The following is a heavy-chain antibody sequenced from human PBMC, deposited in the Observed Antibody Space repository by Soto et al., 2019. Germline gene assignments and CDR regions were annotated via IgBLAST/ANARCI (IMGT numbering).Heavy chain of an antibody. D-gene: IGHD3-16*01. CDR2: ISSSSSYI. V-gene: IGHV3-21*01. J-gene: IGHJ4*02. Sequence: GGSLRLSCAASGLTFSSYSMNWVRQAPGKGLEWVSSISSSSSYIYYADSVKGRFTISRDNAKNSLYLQMNSLRAEDTAVYYCARVFGGLYYFDYWGQGTLVTVSS. CDR3: ARVFGGLYYFDY. CDR1: GLTFSSYS.